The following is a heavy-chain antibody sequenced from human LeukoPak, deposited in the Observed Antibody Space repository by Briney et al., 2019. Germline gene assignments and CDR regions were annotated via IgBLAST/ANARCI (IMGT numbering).Heavy chain of an antibody. CDR3: TSWGDTTAEYFQR. V-gene: IGHV3-7*01. D-gene: IGHD2-21*02. J-gene: IGHJ1*01. CDR2: INQDGSDI. Sequence: PGGSLRLSCAASGFTFTTFWMNWVRQAPGKGLDWVAKINQDGSDIYYVDSVKGRFIVSRDNARNSPYLQMNSLRVEDTAVYYCTSWGDTTAEYFQRWGQGTLVTVSS. CDR1: GFTFTTFW.